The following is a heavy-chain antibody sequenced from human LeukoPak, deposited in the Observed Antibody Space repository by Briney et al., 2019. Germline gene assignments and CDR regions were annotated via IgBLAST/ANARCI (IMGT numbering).Heavy chain of an antibody. CDR1: GGSISSYY. D-gene: IGHD3-10*01. CDR3: ARGLSAHGSGSYYPWGYYYYMDV. CDR2: IYTSGST. V-gene: IGHV4-4*07. Sequence: SETLSLTCTVSGGSISSYYWSWIRQPAGKGLEWIGRIYTSGSTNYNPSLKSRVTISVDTSKNQFSLKMSSVTAADTAVYYCARGLSAHGSGSYYPWGYYYYMDVWGKGTTVTISS. J-gene: IGHJ6*03.